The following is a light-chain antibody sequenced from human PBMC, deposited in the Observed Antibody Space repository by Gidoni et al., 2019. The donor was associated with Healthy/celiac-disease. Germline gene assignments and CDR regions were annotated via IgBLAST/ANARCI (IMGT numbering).Light chain of an antibody. CDR1: QSVSSY. CDR3: QQRSNWPPELT. CDR2: DAS. Sequence: EIVLTQSPATLSLSPGERATLSCRASQSVSSYSAWYQQKPGQAPRLLIYDASNRATGIPARFSGSGSGTDFTLTISSLEPEDFAVYYCQQRSNWPPELTFXGXTKVEIK. J-gene: IGKJ4*01. V-gene: IGKV3-11*01.